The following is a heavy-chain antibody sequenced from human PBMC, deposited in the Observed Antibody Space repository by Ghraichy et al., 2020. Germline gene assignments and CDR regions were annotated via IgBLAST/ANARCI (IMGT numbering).Heavy chain of an antibody. V-gene: IGHV3-30*04. CDR2: ISYDGSNK. Sequence: GESLNISCAASGFTFSSYAMHWVRQAPGKGLEWVAVISYDGSNKYYADSVKGRFTISRDNSKNTLYLQMNSLRAEDTAVYYCARDAVASYGDYVDYYYYGMDVWGQGTTVTVSS. J-gene: IGHJ6*02. D-gene: IGHD4-17*01. CDR3: ARDAVASYGDYVDYYYYGMDV. CDR1: GFTFSSYA.